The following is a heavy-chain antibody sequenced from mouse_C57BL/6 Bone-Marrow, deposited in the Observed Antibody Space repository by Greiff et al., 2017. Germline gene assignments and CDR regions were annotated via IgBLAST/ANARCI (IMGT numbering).Heavy chain of an antibody. D-gene: IGHD2-1*01. J-gene: IGHJ1*03. Sequence: EVKLVESGGDLVKPGGSLKLSCAASGFTFSSYGMSWVRQTPDKRLEWVATISSGGSYTYYPDSVKGRFTISRDNAKNTLYLQMSSLKSEDTAMYYCARRPIYYLSYWYFDVWGTGTTVTVSS. CDR3: ARRPIYYLSYWYFDV. V-gene: IGHV5-6*02. CDR2: ISSGGSYT. CDR1: GFTFSSYG.